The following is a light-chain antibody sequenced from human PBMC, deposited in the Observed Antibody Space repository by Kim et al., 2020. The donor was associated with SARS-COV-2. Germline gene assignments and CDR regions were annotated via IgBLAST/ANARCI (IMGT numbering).Light chain of an antibody. CDR2: GAS. V-gene: IGKV1-17*03. CDR1: QGISNY. J-gene: IGKJ2*02. Sequence: ASIGDSVTITCRASQGISNYLVWFQQKPGEVPKRLIYGASSLQSGVPARFSGRGVGTEFTLTISSLQPEDAATYYCLQHNSYLPWTFGQGTKLEI. CDR3: LQHNSYLPWT.